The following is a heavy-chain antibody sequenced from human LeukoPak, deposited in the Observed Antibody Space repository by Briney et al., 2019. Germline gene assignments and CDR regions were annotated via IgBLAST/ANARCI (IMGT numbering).Heavy chain of an antibody. J-gene: IGHJ4*01. CDR2: IKQDGSEK. CDR1: GFTFSRYW. CDR3: ARVAPNTVTTLQYFYY. Sequence: GGSLRLSRAASGFTFSRYWMSWVRQAPGKGLEWVANIKQDGSEKYYVDSVNGGLTISRDNAKNSLYLQMNNLRAEDTAVYYCARVAPNTVTTLQYFYYWGQRTLVTVSS. D-gene: IGHD4-17*01. V-gene: IGHV3-7*01.